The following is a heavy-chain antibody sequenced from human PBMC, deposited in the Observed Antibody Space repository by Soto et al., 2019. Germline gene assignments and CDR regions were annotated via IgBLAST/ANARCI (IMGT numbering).Heavy chain of an antibody. D-gene: IGHD3-3*01. CDR1: GFTFSSYA. Sequence: SLRLSCAASGFTFSSYAMHWVRQAPGKGLEWVAVISYDGSNKYYADSVKGRFTISRDNSKNTLYLQMNSLRAEDTAVYYCARVPYYDFWSGYYTGQAYYYYGMDVWGQGTTVTVSS. CDR2: ISYDGSNK. J-gene: IGHJ6*02. V-gene: IGHV3-30-3*01. CDR3: ARVPYYDFWSGYYTGQAYYYYGMDV.